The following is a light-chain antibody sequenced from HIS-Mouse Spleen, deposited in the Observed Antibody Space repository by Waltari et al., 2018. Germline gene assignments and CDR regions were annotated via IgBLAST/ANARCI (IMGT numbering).Light chain of an antibody. J-gene: IGLJ3*02. CDR1: RSAVGSYNL. CDR2: EGS. CDR3: CSYAGSSTWV. Sequence: QSALTQPASVSGSPGQSITIPCTGTRSAVGSYNLFSRYQPHPGKAPKLMIYEGSKRPSGVSNRFSGSKSGNTASLTISGLQAEDEADYYCCSYAGSSTWVFGGGTKLTVL. V-gene: IGLV2-23*01.